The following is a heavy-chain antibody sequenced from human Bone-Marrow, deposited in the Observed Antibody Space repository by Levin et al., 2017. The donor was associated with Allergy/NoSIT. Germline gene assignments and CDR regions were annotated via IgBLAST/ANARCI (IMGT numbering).Heavy chain of an antibody. Sequence: LSLTCAASGLSFRNSDMNWVRPAPGKGLEWVSSISGGSSRIYYADSVKGRFTISRDNAKNSLYLQMNSLRVEDTAVYYCASWAMFYYDGSDFDYFYYGMDVWGQGTTVTVSS. CDR3: ASWAMFYYDGSDFDYFYYGMDV. V-gene: IGHV3-21*06. J-gene: IGHJ6*02. D-gene: IGHD3-16*01. CDR2: ISGGSSRI. CDR1: GLSFRNSD.